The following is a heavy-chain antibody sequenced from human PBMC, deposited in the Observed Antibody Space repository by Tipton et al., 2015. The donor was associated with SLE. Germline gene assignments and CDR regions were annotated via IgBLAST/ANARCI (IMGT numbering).Heavy chain of an antibody. CDR3: AKAEGVVVIRGYFDY. CDR2: ISSSGSTI. D-gene: IGHD3-22*01. CDR1: GFTFSSYE. Sequence: SLRLSCAASGFTFSSYEMNWVRQAPGKGLEWVSYISSSGSTIYYADSVKGRFTISRDNAKNSLYLQMNSLRAEDTAVYYCAKAEGVVVIRGYFDYWGQGTLVTVSS. V-gene: IGHV3-48*03. J-gene: IGHJ4*02.